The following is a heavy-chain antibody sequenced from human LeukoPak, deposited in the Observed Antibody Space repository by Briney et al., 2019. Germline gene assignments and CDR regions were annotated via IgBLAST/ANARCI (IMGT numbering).Heavy chain of an antibody. CDR3: AREGDDSSGYYGIDY. D-gene: IGHD3-22*01. J-gene: IGHJ4*02. V-gene: IGHV4-59*01. CDR1: GGSISSYY. Sequence: SETLSLTCTVSGGSISSYYWSWIRQPPGKGLEWIGYIYYSGSTNYNPSLKSRVTISVDTSKNQFSLKLSSVTAADTAVYYCAREGDDSSGYYGIDYWGQGTLVTVSS. CDR2: IYYSGST.